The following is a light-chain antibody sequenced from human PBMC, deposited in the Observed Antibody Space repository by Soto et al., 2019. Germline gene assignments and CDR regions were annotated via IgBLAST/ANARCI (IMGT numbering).Light chain of an antibody. CDR1: QSVSSTY. Sequence: EIVLTQSPDTLSLFPGERATLSCRAIQSVSSTYLAWYQQKLGQAPRLLIFGASSRATGIPDRFSGSGSGTDFTLTISRLEPEDFAVYYCQQYGSSRWTFGQGTKVEIK. CDR3: QQYGSSRWT. V-gene: IGKV3-20*01. CDR2: GAS. J-gene: IGKJ1*01.